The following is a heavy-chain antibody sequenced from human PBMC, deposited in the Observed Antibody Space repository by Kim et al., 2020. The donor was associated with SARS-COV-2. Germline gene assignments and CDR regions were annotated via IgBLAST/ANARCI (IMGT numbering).Heavy chain of an antibody. CDR2: ISSSGSTI. V-gene: IGHV3-48*03. J-gene: IGHJ2*01. CDR3: ARESGWLQAYFDL. D-gene: IGHD5-12*01. Sequence: GGSLRLSCAASGFTFSSYEMNWVRQAPGKGLEWVSYISSSGSTIYYADSVKGRFTISRDNAKNSLYLKMNSLRAEDTAVYYCARESGWLQAYFDLWGRGTLVTVSS. CDR1: GFTFSSYE.